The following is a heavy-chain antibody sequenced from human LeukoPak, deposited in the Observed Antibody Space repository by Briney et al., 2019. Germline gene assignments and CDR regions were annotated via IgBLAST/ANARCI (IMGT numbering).Heavy chain of an antibody. CDR3: ARSRSASGSSHWFDP. Sequence: SETLSLTCTVSGGSINTYYWSWIRQPPGKGLEWIGYIFYSGSTNYNPSLKSRVTISVDTSNNQFSLKLNSVIAADTAVYYCARSRSASGSSHWFDPGGQGTLVTVSA. D-gene: IGHD3-10*01. J-gene: IGHJ5*02. CDR1: GGSINTYY. V-gene: IGHV4-59*01. CDR2: IFYSGST.